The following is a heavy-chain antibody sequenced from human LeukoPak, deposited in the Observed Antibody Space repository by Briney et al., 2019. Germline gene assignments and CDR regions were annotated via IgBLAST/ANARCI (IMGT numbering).Heavy chain of an antibody. CDR2: MNPSTGKT. CDR1: GYSFNSYD. J-gene: IGHJ5*01. D-gene: IGHD1-1*01. V-gene: IGHV1-8*03. CDR3: ARGLLNWNWFDS. Sequence: ASVKGSCKASGYSFNSYDINWVRQASGQGLEWMGWMNPSTGKTDFAEKFQGRLTISWNTSITTSDMELSSLTSEDTAVYYCARGLLNWNWFDSWGQGTRVTVSS.